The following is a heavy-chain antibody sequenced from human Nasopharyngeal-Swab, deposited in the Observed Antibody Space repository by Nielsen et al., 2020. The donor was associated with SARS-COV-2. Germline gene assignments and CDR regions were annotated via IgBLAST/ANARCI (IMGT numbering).Heavy chain of an antibody. Sequence: SETLSLTCAVSGGSFSGYYWSWIRQPPGKGLEWIGEINHSGTTSDNPSLKSRVTISSDTSKNQFSLKLSSVTAADTAVYYCARGHRSISMIVVVIATAHFYFDSWGRGTLVTVTS. V-gene: IGHV4-34*01. J-gene: IGHJ4*02. CDR1: GGSFSGYY. D-gene: IGHD3-22*01. CDR2: INHSGTT. CDR3: ARGHRSISMIVVVIATAHFYFDS.